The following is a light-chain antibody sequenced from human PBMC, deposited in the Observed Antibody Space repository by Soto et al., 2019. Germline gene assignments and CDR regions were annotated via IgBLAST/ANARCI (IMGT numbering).Light chain of an antibody. J-gene: IGLJ2*01. CDR1: SSNIGSNT. Sequence: QSVLTQPPSASGTPGQRVTISCSGSSSNIGSNTVNWYQQLPGTAPKLVIYSNNQRPSGVPDRFSGSKSGTSASLAISGLQSEDEADYYCVALDDSLNGYVVFGGGTKVTV. CDR3: VALDDSLNGYVV. CDR2: SNN. V-gene: IGLV1-44*01.